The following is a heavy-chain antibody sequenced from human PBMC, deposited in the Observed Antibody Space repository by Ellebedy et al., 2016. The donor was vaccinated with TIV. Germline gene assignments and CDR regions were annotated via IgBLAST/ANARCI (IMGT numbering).Heavy chain of an antibody. D-gene: IGHD2/OR15-2a*01. J-gene: IGHJ4*02. V-gene: IGHV1-18*01. CDR1: GYTFTSYD. CDR3: ARSPATFCSDTSCLFDL. Sequence: AASVKVSCKTSGYTFTSYDITWVRQAPGHGLEWMAWINTKTGKTDSAQKVQGRVTLTTDTSTNTGYMELSSLTSDDTAVYYCARSPATFCSDTSCLFDLWGQGTLVTVSS. CDR2: INTKTGKT.